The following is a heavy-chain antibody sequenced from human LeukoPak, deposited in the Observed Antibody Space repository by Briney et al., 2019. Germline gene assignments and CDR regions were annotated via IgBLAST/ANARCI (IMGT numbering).Heavy chain of an antibody. Sequence: SETLSLTCTVSGGSISSYYWSWIRQPPGKGLEWIGYIDYSGRTNYNPSLKSRVTISVDTSKNQFSLRPSSVTAADTAVYYCARPSVGEGDLSFHDAFNIWGQGTMVTVSS. J-gene: IGHJ3*02. D-gene: IGHD3-16*02. CDR2: IDYSGRT. V-gene: IGHV4-59*12. CDR1: GGSISSYY. CDR3: ARPSVGEGDLSFHDAFNI.